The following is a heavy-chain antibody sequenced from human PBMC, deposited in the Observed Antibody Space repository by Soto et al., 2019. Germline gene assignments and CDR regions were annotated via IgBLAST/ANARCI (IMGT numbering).Heavy chain of an antibody. CDR3: AKVGCSGGSCYSTFNYYGMDV. CDR1: GFTFSSYA. V-gene: IGHV3-23*01. J-gene: IGHJ6*02. CDR2: ISGSGGST. Sequence: EVQLLESGGGLVQPGGSLRLSCAASGFTFSSYAMRWVRQAPGKGLEWVSAISGSGGSTYYADSVKGRFTISRDNSKNTLYLQMNSLRAEDTAVYYCAKVGCSGGSCYSTFNYYGMDVWGQGTTVTVSS. D-gene: IGHD2-15*01.